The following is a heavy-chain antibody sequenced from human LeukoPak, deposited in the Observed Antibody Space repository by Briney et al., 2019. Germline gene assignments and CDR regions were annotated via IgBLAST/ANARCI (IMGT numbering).Heavy chain of an antibody. CDR3: ARRRIAAAGGWFDP. CDR2: INPNSGGT. V-gene: IGHV1-2*02. Sequence: VASVKVSCKASGYTFAGYYKHWVRQAPGQGLEWMGWINPNSGGTNYAQKFQGRVTMTRDTSISTAYMELSRLRSDDTAVYYCARRRIAAAGGWFDPWGQGTLVTVTS. J-gene: IGHJ5*02. D-gene: IGHD6-13*01. CDR1: GYTFAGYY.